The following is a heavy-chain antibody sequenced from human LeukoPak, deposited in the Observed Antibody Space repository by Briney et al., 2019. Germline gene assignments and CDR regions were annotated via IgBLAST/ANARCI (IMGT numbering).Heavy chain of an antibody. J-gene: IGHJ5*02. CDR3: AGEVGATVDP. Sequence: ASVKVSCKASGYTFTSFDISWVRQAPGQRLEWMGWMSPNGGDTGYALKFQGRVTMTRNNSISTAYMELSSLRSEDTAVYYCAGEVGATVDPWGQGTLVIVSS. CDR1: GYTFTSFD. CDR2: MSPNGGDT. V-gene: IGHV1-8*01. D-gene: IGHD1-26*01.